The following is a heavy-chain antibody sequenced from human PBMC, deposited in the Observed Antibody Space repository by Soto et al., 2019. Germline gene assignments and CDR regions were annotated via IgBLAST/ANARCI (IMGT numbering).Heavy chain of an antibody. V-gene: IGHV3-30-3*01. CDR3: ARDMRNYDFWSGYYMAPYYGMDV. J-gene: IGHJ6*02. CDR1: GFTFSSYA. CDR2: ISYDGSNK. D-gene: IGHD3-3*01. Sequence: GGSLRLSCAASGFTFSSYAMHWVRQAPGKGLEWVAVISYDGSNKYYADSVKGRFTISRDNSKNTLYLQMNSLRAEDTAVYYCARDMRNYDFWSGYYMAPYYGMDVWGQGTTVTVSS.